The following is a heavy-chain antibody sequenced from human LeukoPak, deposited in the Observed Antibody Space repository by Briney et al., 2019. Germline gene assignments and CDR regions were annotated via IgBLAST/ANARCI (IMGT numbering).Heavy chain of an antibody. D-gene: IGHD1-26*01. CDR3: TRAPVGTGFYYFDY. CDR1: GFIFGDYA. V-gene: IGHV3-49*04. J-gene: IGHJ4*02. Sequence: GGSLRLSCTASGFIFGDYAMSWVRQAPGKGLEWVGFIRSKAYGGTTEYAASVKGRFTISRDDSKSIAYLQMNSLKTEDTAVYYCTRAPVGTGFYYFDYWGQGTLVTVSS. CDR2: IRSKAYGGTT.